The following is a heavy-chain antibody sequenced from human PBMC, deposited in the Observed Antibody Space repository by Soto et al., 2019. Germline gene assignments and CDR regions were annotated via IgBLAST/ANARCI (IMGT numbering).Heavy chain of an antibody. D-gene: IGHD5-12*01. J-gene: IGHJ4*02. Sequence: ASETLSLTCTVSGGSISSSSYYWGWIRQPPGKGLEWIGSIYYSGSTYYNPSLKSRVTISVDTSKNQFSLKLSSVTAAGTAVYYCARGGDGYNYADYWGQGTLVTVSS. CDR2: IYYSGST. V-gene: IGHV4-39*01. CDR3: ARGGDGYNYADY. CDR1: GGSISSSSYY.